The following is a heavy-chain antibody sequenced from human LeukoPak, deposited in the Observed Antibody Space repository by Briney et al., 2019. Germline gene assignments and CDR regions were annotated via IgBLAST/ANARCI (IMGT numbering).Heavy chain of an antibody. D-gene: IGHD1-26*01. CDR2: INPNSGGT. J-gene: IGHJ4*02. V-gene: IGHV1-2*04. Sequence: ASVKVSCKASGYTFTGYYMHWVRQAPGQGLEWMGWINPNSGGTNYAQKFQGWVTMTRDTSISTAYMELSRLRSDDTAVYYCARGEYRGSYYFDYGGRGTLVTVS. CDR3: ARGEYRGSYYFDY. CDR1: GYTFTGYY.